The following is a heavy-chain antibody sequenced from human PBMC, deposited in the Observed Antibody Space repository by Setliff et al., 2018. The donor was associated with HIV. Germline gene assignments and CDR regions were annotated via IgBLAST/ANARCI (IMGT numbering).Heavy chain of an antibody. D-gene: IGHD3-3*02. CDR2: IGPSGKNK. V-gene: IGHV3-21*01. Sequence: PGGSLRLSCTASGFIFSASSMIWVRQAPGKGLKWVSSIGPSGKNKHYAHPLEGRFTISRDNAKNSLYLQMDSLRVEDTTVYYCTRKLAPGHGMDVWGQGTTVTVSS. J-gene: IGHJ6*02. CDR3: TRKLAPGHGMDV. CDR1: GFIFSASS.